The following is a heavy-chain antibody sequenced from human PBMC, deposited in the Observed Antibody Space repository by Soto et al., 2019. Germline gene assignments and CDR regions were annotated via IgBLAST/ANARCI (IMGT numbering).Heavy chain of an antibody. Sequence: PSETLSLTCAVYGGSLSGYYWSWIRQPPGKGLEWIGEINHSGSTNYSPSLKSRVTILVDTSKNQFSLQLSSVTAADTAMYYCARGDFAWEPSTDDWGQGTLVTVSS. CDR3: ARGDFAWEPSTDD. D-gene: IGHD3-3*01. J-gene: IGHJ4*02. V-gene: IGHV4-34*01. CDR2: INHSGST. CDR1: GGSLSGYY.